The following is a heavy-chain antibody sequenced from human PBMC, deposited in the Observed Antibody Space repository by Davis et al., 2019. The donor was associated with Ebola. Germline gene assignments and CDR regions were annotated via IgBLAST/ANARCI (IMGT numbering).Heavy chain of an antibody. CDR1: GYSFTNYW. V-gene: IGHV5-51*01. J-gene: IGHJ4*02. CDR3: ARRMHVTIFGTEIDRKPGFDY. D-gene: IGHD3-3*01. Sequence: GESLKISCKGSGYSFTNYWIAWVRQMPGRGLEWMRLIYPDDPDIRFSPSFQGQVTIPADKSITTAYLQWNSLKASDTAMYYCARRMHVTIFGTEIDRKPGFDYWGQGTLVTVSS. CDR2: IYPDDPDI.